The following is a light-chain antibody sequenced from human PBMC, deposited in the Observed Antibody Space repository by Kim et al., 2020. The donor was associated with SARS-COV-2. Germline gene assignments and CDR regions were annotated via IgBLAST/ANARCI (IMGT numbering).Light chain of an antibody. CDR2: DVT. Sequence: TVTTSNVGGQNKVPWYQQYPGKAPKLMIYDVTNRPAGVSNRFSGSKSGNTTSLTISGLQSEDEAEYYCISYTTSTTLFYVFGTGTKVTVL. CDR3: ISYTTSTTLFYV. CDR1: TSNVGGQNK. J-gene: IGLJ1*01. V-gene: IGLV2-14*03.